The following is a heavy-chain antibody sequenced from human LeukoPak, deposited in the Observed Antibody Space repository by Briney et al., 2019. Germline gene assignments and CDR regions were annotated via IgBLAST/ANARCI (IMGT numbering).Heavy chain of an antibody. CDR1: GGSFSGYY. J-gene: IGHJ5*02. D-gene: IGHD4-17*01. Sequence: SETLSLTCAVYGGSFSGYYWSWIRQPPGKGLEWIGSIYYSGSTYYNPSLKSRVTISVDTSKNQFSLKLSSVTAADTAVYYCARPSLASNDYAPSSAFDPWGQGTLVTVSS. CDR3: ARPSLASNDYAPSSAFDP. V-gene: IGHV4-34*01. CDR2: IYYSGST.